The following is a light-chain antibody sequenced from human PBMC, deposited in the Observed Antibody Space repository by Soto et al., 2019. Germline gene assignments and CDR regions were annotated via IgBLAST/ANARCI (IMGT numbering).Light chain of an antibody. J-gene: IGLJ2*01. Sequence: SYEPTQPPSVSVAPGETARISCGGNNIGSKGAHWYQQKPGQAPVLVIYSDTDLPPVIPERFSGSNSANMATLTISRVEAGDEADYYCQVWDSGSAHVLFGGGTKLTVL. CDR1: NIGSKG. V-gene: IGLV3-21*01. CDR3: QVWDSGSAHVL. CDR2: SDT.